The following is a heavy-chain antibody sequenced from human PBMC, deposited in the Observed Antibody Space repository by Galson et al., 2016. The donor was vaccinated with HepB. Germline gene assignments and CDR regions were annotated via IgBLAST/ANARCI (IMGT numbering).Heavy chain of an antibody. V-gene: IGHV4-59*01. CDR1: GGSISGDS. Sequence: SETLSLTCTVSGGSISGDSWSWIRQPPGKGPEWIGLVHYSGSTNYEPSLRSRVTISIDVSKNNFSLRLNSVTAADTAVYYCARGGGWLPDTWGQGILVTVSS. CDR2: VHYSGST. J-gene: IGHJ4*02. D-gene: IGHD5-24*01. CDR3: ARGGGWLPDT.